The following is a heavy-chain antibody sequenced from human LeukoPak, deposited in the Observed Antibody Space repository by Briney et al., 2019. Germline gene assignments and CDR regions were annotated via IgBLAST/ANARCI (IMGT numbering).Heavy chain of an antibody. D-gene: IGHD3-9*01. CDR2: INPNSGGT. CDR1: GYTFTGYY. Sequence: GASVKVSCKASGYTFTGYYMHWVRQAPGQGLEWMGWINPNSGGTNYAQKFQGRVTMTRDTSISTAYMELSRLRSDDTAVYYCAKDARYFDWLLFYFDYWGQGTLVTVSS. J-gene: IGHJ4*02. V-gene: IGHV1-2*02. CDR3: AKDARYFDWLLFYFDY.